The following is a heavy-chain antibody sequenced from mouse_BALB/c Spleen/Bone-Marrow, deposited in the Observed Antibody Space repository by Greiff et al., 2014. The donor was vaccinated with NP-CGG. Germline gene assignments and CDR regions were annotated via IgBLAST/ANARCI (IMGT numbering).Heavy chain of an antibody. CDR2: ISSGSSNI. D-gene: IGHD1-1*01. V-gene: IGHV5-17*02. Sequence: ESGGGLVQPGGSRKLSCAASGFTFSSLAMHWVRQAPEKGLEWVAYISSGSSNIYYAATLMGRFTITRDNPKNTPFLQMNSLRSEDTAMYYCARSGSSSGYFDYWGQGTTLTVSS. CDR3: ARSGSSSGYFDY. J-gene: IGHJ2*01. CDR1: GFTFSSLA.